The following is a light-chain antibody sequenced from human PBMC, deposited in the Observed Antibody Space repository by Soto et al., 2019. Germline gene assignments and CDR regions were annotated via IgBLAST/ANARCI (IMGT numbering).Light chain of an antibody. J-gene: IGLJ2*01. CDR3: SSYASSGAVV. V-gene: IGLV6-57*04. Sequence: NFMLTQPHSVSESPGKTVTISCTRSSGSIASNYVQWYQQRPGSAPTSVIYDDNQRPSGVPDRFSGSKSGNTASLTFSGLQPEDEADYYCSSYASSGAVVFGGGTKVTVL. CDR1: SGSIASNY. CDR2: DDN.